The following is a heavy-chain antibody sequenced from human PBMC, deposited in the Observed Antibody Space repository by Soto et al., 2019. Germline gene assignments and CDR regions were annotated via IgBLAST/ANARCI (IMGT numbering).Heavy chain of an antibody. V-gene: IGHV4-61*01. CDR2: FYYTGST. Sequence: SATLSLTCTVSGGSVSSGNYYWSWIRQPPGKGLEWIGYFYYTGSTNYNPSLKSRVTISVDASKNQFSLRLSSLTAADTAVYYCARSMHYSDGSNYSPFDYWGQGTLVTVSS. J-gene: IGHJ4*02. CDR1: GGSVSSGNYY. D-gene: IGHD3-22*01. CDR3: ARSMHYSDGSNYSPFDY.